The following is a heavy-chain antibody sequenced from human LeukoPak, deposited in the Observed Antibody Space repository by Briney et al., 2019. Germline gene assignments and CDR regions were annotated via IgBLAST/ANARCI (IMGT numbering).Heavy chain of an antibody. CDR3: AGAPYGGSYGAFDI. J-gene: IGHJ3*02. CDR2: IKQDGREK. Sequence: PGGSLRLSCAASGFTFRNYWMSWVRQAPGKGLEWVANIKQDGREKYYVDSVKGRFAISRDNAENSLFLIMNSLRAEDTAVYYCAGAPYGGSYGAFDIWGQGTMVPVSP. D-gene: IGHD4/OR15-4a*01. V-gene: IGHV3-7*01. CDR1: GFTFRNYW.